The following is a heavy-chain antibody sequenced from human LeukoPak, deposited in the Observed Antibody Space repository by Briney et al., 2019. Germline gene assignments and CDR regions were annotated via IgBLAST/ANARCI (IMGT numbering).Heavy chain of an antibody. Sequence: SETLSLTCTVSGGSISGHYWSWIRQPPGKGLEWIGYVTYSGTTKSNPPLKSRLTISVETSKNQFSLRLSSVTAADTAVYYCARKRGANGYGYFDYWGQGTLVTVSS. CDR1: GGSISGHY. D-gene: IGHD5-12*01. V-gene: IGHV4-59*08. J-gene: IGHJ4*02. CDR2: VTYSGTT. CDR3: ARKRGANGYGYFDY.